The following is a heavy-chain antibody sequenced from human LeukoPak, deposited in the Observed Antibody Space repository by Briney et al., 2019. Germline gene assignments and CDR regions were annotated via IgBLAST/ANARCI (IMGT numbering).Heavy chain of an antibody. D-gene: IGHD2-15*01. CDR3: AGGYCSGGSCFPFYYYYYGMDV. CDR2: ISSSSSYI. V-gene: IGHV3-21*01. Sequence: GGSLRLSCAASGFTFSSYSMNWVRQAPGKGLEWVSSISSSSSYIYYADSVKGRFTISRDNAKNSLYLQMNSLRAEDTAVYYCAGGYCSGGSCFPFYYYYYGMDVWGQGTTVTVSS. J-gene: IGHJ6*02. CDR1: GFTFSSYS.